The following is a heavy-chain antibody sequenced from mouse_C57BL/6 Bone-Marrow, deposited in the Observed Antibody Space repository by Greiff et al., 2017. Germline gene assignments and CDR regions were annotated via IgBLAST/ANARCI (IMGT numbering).Heavy chain of an antibody. CDR3: ARDDSWYFDV. CDR1: GYTFTSYW. V-gene: IGHV1-50*01. Sequence: QVQLQQSGAELVKPGASVKLSCKASGYTFTSYWMQWVKQRPGQGLEWIGEIDPSDSYTNYNQKFKGKATLTVDTSSSTAYMQLSSRTSEDSAVYYCARDDSWYFDVWGTGTTVTVSS. J-gene: IGHJ1*03. D-gene: IGHD2-4*01. CDR2: IDPSDSYT.